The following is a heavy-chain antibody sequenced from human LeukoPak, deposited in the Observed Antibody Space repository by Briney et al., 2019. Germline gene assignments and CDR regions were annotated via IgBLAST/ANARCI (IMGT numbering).Heavy chain of an antibody. CDR2: INHSGST. Sequence: GSLRLSCAASGFTFNDAWMSWVRQPPGKGLEWIGEINHSGSTNYNPSLKSRVTISVDTSKNQFSLKLSSVTAADTAVYYCARERGRRLTMVRGVTPMGYYMDVWGKGTTVTVSS. V-gene: IGHV4-34*01. CDR3: ARERGRRLTMVRGVTPMGYYMDV. D-gene: IGHD3-10*01. CDR1: GFTFNDAW. J-gene: IGHJ6*03.